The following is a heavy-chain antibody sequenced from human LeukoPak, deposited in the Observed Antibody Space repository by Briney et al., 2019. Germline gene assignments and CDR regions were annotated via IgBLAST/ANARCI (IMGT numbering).Heavy chain of an antibody. CDR3: ARGYNDYGDFDAFDI. D-gene: IGHD4-17*01. Sequence: GGSLRLSCAASGFTFSSYGMHWVRQAPGKGLEWVAFIRYDGSNKYYADSVKGRFTISRDNSKNTLYLQMNSLRAEDTAVYYCARGYNDYGDFDAFDIWGQGTMVTVSS. CDR2: IRYDGSNK. CDR1: GFTFSSYG. V-gene: IGHV3-30*02. J-gene: IGHJ3*02.